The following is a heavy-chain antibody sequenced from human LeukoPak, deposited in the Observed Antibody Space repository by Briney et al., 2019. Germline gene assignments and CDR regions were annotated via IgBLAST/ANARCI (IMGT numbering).Heavy chain of an antibody. D-gene: IGHD2-15*01. CDR2: INPNSGGT. V-gene: IGHV1-2*02. J-gene: IGHJ4*02. CDR1: GYTFTGYY. Sequence: GASVKVSCKASGYTFTGYYMHWVRQAPGQGLEWMGWINPNSGGTNYAQKFQGRVTMTRDTSISTAYMELSRLRSDDTAVYYCARVGSGYCSGGSCYGYWGQGTLVTVSS. CDR3: ARVGSGYCSGGSCYGY.